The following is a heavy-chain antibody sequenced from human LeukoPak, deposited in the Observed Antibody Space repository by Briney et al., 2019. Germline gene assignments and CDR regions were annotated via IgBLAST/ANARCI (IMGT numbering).Heavy chain of an antibody. D-gene: IGHD1-1*01. CDR1: GYSISSGYY. CDR3: ARRAGYNYFDY. Sequence: SETLSLTCSVSGYSISSGYYWGWIRQPPGKGLEWIGTMYHSGNTDYNTSLKSRVTMSVDTSKNQFSLKLTSVTAADTAVFYCARRAGYNYFDYWGQGILVTVSS. CDR2: MYHSGNT. J-gene: IGHJ4*02. V-gene: IGHV4-38-2*02.